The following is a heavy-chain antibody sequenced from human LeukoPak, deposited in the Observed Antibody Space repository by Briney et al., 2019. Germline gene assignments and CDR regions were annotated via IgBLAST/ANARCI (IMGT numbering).Heavy chain of an antibody. CDR1: GYTFTSYG. V-gene: IGHV1-18*01. D-gene: IGHD3-3*01. CDR2: ISGYNGNT. J-gene: IGHJ6*03. Sequence: GASVKVSCKASGYTFTSYGISWVRQAPGQGLEWMGWISGYNGNTNYVQKLQGRVTMTTDTSTSTAYMELRSLRSDDTAVYYCARVRTYYDFWSGYGSHMDVWGKGTTVTVSS. CDR3: ARVRTYYDFWSGYGSHMDV.